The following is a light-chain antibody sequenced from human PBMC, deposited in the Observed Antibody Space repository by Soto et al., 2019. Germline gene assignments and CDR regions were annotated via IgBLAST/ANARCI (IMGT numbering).Light chain of an antibody. Sequence: DIQMTQSPSSLSASVGDTVTITCRASQSISTYLTWYQQKPGKAPKLLIWDSSNLETGVPSRFSGSGSGTDFALIISSLQPEDIATYYCQHYGSLPITFGQGTRLEI. CDR1: QSISTY. J-gene: IGKJ5*01. CDR2: DSS. V-gene: IGKV1-33*01. CDR3: QHYGSLPIT.